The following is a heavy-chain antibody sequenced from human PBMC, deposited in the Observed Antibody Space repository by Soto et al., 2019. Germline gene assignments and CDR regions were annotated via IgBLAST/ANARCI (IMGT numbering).Heavy chain of an antibody. CDR3: ARGGNWNGFDY. Sequence: SETLSLTCTVSGGSISSGGYYWSWIRQHPGKGLEWIGYIYYSGSTYYNPSLKSRVTTSVDTSKNQFTLKLSSVTAADTAVYYCARGGNWNGFDYWGQGTLVTVSS. J-gene: IGHJ4*02. CDR1: GGSISSGGYY. V-gene: IGHV4-31*03. CDR2: IYYSGST. D-gene: IGHD1-20*01.